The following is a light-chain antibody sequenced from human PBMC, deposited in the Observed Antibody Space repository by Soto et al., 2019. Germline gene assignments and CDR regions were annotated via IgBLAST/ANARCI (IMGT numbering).Light chain of an antibody. V-gene: IGLV1-40*01. Sequence: QSVLTQPPSVSGAPGQRVTISCTGSSSNIGEGYDVHWYQQLPGRAPKLLIYGNTNRPSGVPDRFSGSKSGTSASLASTGLQAEDEADYYCLSFDSSLSVVFGGGTKVTVL. CDR3: LSFDSSLSVV. J-gene: IGLJ2*01. CDR1: SSNIGEGYD. CDR2: GNT.